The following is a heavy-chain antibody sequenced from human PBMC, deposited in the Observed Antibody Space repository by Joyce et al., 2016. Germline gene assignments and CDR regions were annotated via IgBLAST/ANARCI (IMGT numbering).Heavy chain of an antibody. D-gene: IGHD4-11*01. CDR2: ISFDENNK. Sequence: QVELVESGGGVVQPGRSLRLSCAASGFTFDTYSMHWLRQAPGKGLELVADISFDENNKNYADSVRGRFTISRDNSNNTLNLQMNSLRLGDTAVYYCARVSQQTPFYTNFPYPFFDFWGQGILVTVSS. J-gene: IGHJ4*02. CDR3: ARVSQQTPFYTNFPYPFFDF. CDR1: GFTFDTYS. V-gene: IGHV3-30-3*01.